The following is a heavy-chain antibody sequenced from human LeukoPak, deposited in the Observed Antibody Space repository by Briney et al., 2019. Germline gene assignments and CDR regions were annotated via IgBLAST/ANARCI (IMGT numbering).Heavy chain of an antibody. CDR3: TKRGSAYCFDY. CDR2: ISGGGGVT. Sequence: GGSLRLSCVASGFTFSSSAMSWVRQAPGKGLEWVSAISGGGGVTVYADSVKGRFTISRDNSKNTLYLQMNSLRAEDTAVYYCTKRGSAYCFDYWGQGTLVTVSS. V-gene: IGHV3-23*01. D-gene: IGHD3-3*01. J-gene: IGHJ4*02. CDR1: GFTFSSSA.